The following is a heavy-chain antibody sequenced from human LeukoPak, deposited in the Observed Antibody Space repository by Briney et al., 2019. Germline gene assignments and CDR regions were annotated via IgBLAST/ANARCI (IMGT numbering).Heavy chain of an antibody. D-gene: IGHD3-10*01. CDR1: GGSISSYY. V-gene: IGHV4-59*01. CDR3: ATTYYYGSGTYSLVY. Sequence: SETLSLTCTVSGGSISSYYWSWIRQPPGKGLEWIGYIYYSGSTKYNPSLKSRVTISEDTSKNQFSLKLSSVTAADTAVYYCATTYYYGSGTYSLVYWGQRTLVTVSS. CDR2: IYYSGST. J-gene: IGHJ4*02.